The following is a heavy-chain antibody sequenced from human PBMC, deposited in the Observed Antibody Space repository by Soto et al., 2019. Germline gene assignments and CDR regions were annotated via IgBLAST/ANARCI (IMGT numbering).Heavy chain of an antibody. CDR1: GFTFSSYA. V-gene: IGHV3-64*01. CDR2: ISSNGGST. Sequence: GGSLRLSCAASGFTFSSYAMHWVRQAPGKGLEYVSAISSNGGSTYYANSVKGRFTISRDNSKNTLYLQMGSLRAEDMAVYYCARGGGPMVRGVITLFDYWGQGTLVTVSS. D-gene: IGHD3-10*01. CDR3: ARGGGPMVRGVITLFDY. J-gene: IGHJ4*02.